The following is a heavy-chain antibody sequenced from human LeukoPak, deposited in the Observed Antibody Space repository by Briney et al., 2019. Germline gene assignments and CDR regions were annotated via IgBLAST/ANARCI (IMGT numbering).Heavy chain of an antibody. D-gene: IGHD6-19*01. V-gene: IGHV3-48*01. CDR1: GFTFSSYS. Sequence: GGSLRLSCAASGFTFSSYSMNWVRQAPGKGLEWVSYISKSSSTIYYADSVKGRFTISRDNAKNSLYLQMNSLRAEDPAVYYCARDHTVAGIFEYWGPGTLVTVSS. CDR2: ISKSSSTI. J-gene: IGHJ4*02. CDR3: ARDHTVAGIFEY.